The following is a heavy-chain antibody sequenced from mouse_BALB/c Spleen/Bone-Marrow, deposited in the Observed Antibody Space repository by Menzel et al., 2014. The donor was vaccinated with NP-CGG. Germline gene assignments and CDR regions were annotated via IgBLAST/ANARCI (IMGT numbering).Heavy chain of an antibody. J-gene: IGHJ1*01. CDR3: ARDRGRYRYFDV. Sequence: EVNLVESGGGLVQPGGSRKLSCAASGFTFSDYGMAWVRQAPGKGPEWVAFISNLAYSIYYADTVTGRFTISRENAKNTLYLEMSSLRSEDTAMYYCARDRGRYRYFDVWGAGTTVTVSS. CDR2: ISNLAYSI. CDR1: GFTFSDYG. D-gene: IGHD3-1*01. V-gene: IGHV5-15*02.